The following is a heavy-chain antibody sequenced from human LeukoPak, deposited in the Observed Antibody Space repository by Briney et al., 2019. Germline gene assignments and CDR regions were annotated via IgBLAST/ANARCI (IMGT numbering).Heavy chain of an antibody. CDR1: GGSISSSSYY. J-gene: IGHJ5*02. D-gene: IGHD6-19*01. CDR3: ARVKQWLGGIHWFDP. Sequence: SETLSLTCTVSGGSISSSSYYWGWIRQPPGKGLEWIGSIYYSGSTYYNPSLKSRVTISVDTSKNQFSLKLSSVTAADTAVYYCARVKQWLGGIHWFDPWGQGTLVTVSS. CDR2: IYYSGST. V-gene: IGHV4-39*07.